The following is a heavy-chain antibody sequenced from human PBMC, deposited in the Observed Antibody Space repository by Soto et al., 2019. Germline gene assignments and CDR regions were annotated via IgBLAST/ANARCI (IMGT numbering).Heavy chain of an antibody. CDR2: INPSGGST. J-gene: IGHJ6*02. Sequence: GASVKVSCXASGYTFTSYYMHWVRQAPGQELEWMGIINPSGGSTSYAQKFQGRVTMTRDTSTSTVYMELSSLRSEDTAVYYCARDLPPCSGGSCYSSYYYGMDVWGQGTTVTVYS. D-gene: IGHD2-15*01. CDR1: GYTFTSYY. CDR3: ARDLPPCSGGSCYSSYYYGMDV. V-gene: IGHV1-46*01.